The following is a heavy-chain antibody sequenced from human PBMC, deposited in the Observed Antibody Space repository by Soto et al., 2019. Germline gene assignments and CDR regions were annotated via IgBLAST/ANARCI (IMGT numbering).Heavy chain of an antibody. CDR1: GFMFSGYG. Sequence: QVQLVESGGGVVQPGDSLRLSCAASGFMFSGYGMHWIRQAPGKGLEWVAVISHDGSEKYYGDSVKGRCTVSRDNSNNPLFFQIHSLRAEDTAVYYCAKLVVEVKSIGAPGDWLESWCQRTLVTVSS. D-gene: IGHD2-15*01. J-gene: IGHJ5*01. CDR2: ISHDGSEK. CDR3: AKLVVEVKSIGAPGDWLES. V-gene: IGHV3-30*18.